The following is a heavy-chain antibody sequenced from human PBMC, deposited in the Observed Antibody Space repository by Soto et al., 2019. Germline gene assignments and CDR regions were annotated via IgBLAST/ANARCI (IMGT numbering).Heavy chain of an antibody. CDR1: GGSISPHY. CDR3: ARKGAAASYSHYYMDV. CDR2: IYYSGNT. Sequence: SETLSLTCTVSGGSISPHYWSWIRLPPGKGLEWIGYIYYSGNTNYNPSLESRVTISVDTSRNQFSLKLTSVTAADTAVYYCARKGAAASYSHYYMDVWGRGTTVTVSS. J-gene: IGHJ6*03. D-gene: IGHD6-13*01. V-gene: IGHV4-59*11.